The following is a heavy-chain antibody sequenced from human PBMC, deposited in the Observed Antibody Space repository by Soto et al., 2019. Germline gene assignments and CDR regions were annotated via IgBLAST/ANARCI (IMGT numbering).Heavy chain of an antibody. V-gene: IGHV3-23*01. CDR3: AKGMLKINDFWSDYLNYYYCYMDV. D-gene: IGHD3-3*01. J-gene: IGHJ6*03. CDR1: GFTFSNYA. CDR2: ISGSGGTT. Sequence: GGSLRLSCAASGFTFSNYAMSWVRQAPGKGLEWVSGISGSGGTTYYADSVKGRFTMSRDNSKNTLYLQMNSLRAEDTAVYYCAKGMLKINDFWSDYLNYYYCYMDVWGKGTTVTVSS.